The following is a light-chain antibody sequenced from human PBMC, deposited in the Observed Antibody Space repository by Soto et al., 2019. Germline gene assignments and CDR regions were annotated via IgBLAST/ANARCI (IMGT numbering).Light chain of an antibody. V-gene: IGLV2-8*01. CDR1: SSDVGGYNY. CDR2: EVY. J-gene: IGLJ1*01. Sequence: QSALTQPPSASGSPGQPVNISCTGTSSDVGGYNYVSWYQHHPGTAPKLIIYEVYKRPSGVPDRYSGSKSGNTAALTVSGLQAEDEADYYSSSYVGTNSYVFGAGTKVTAL. CDR3: SSYVGTNSYV.